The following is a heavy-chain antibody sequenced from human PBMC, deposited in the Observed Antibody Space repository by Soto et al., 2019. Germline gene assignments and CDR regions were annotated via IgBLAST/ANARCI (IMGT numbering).Heavy chain of an antibody. CDR2: IYYSGST. V-gene: IGHV4-59*01. CDR3: ARGRDGYNFLYEPT. J-gene: IGHJ4*02. D-gene: IGHD5-12*01. Sequence: PSETLSLTCTVSGGSISSYYWSWIRQPPGKGLEWIGYIYYSGSTNYNPSLKSRVTISVDTSKNQFSLKLSSVTAADTAVYYCARGRDGYNFLYEPTWGQGTLVTVSS. CDR1: GGSISSYY.